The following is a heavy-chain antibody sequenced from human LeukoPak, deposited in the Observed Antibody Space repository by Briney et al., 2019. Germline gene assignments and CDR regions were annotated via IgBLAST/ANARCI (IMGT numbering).Heavy chain of an antibody. CDR2: ISYDGSNK. CDR1: GFTFSSYA. Sequence: GGSLRLSCAASGFTFSSYAMHWVRQAPGKGLEWVAVISYDGSNKYYADSVKGRFTISRDNSKNTLYLQMNSLRAEDTAVYYCARDPPPPLDWGQGTLVTVSS. J-gene: IGHJ4*02. CDR3: ARDPPPPLD. V-gene: IGHV3-30-3*01.